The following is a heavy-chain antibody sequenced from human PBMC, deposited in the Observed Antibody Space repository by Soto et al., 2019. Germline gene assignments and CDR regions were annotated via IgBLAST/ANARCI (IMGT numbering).Heavy chain of an antibody. CDR2: INPNSGGT. J-gene: IGHJ4*02. Sequence: QVQLVQSGAEVKKPGASVKVSCKASGYTFTGYYMHWVRQAPGQGLEWMGWINPNSGGTNYAQKFQGRVTMTRDTSISTAYMELSRPRSDDTAVYYCARVTGYCSGGSCYPNDYWGQGTLVTVSS. V-gene: IGHV1-2*02. CDR1: GYTFTGYY. D-gene: IGHD2-15*01. CDR3: ARVTGYCSGGSCYPNDY.